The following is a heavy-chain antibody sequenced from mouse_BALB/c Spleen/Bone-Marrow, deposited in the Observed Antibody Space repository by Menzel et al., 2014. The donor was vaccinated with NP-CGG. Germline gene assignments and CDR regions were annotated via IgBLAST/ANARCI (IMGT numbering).Heavy chain of an antibody. CDR3: ARQRGYAYAMDY. V-gene: IGHV5-12-1*01. Sequence: EVKLVESGGGLVKPGGSLKLSCAASGFAFSGNDMSWVRQTPEKRLEWVAYISSGGGSTYYPDTVKGRFTISRDNAKNTLYLRMNSLKSEDTAMYYCARQRGYAYAMDYWGQGTSVTVSS. CDR1: GFAFSGND. CDR2: ISSGGGST. J-gene: IGHJ4*01. D-gene: IGHD2-2*01.